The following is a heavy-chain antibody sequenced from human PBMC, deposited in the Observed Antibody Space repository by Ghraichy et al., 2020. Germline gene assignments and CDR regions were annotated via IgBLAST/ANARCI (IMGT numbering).Heavy chain of an antibody. CDR1: GFTFSSYS. Sequence: GGYLRLSCAASGFTFSSYSMNWVRQAPGKGLEWVSSISSSSSYIYYADSVKGRFTISRDNAKNSLYLQMNSLRAEDTAVYYCARDGYGDPVDYGMDVWGQGTTVTVSS. J-gene: IGHJ6*02. V-gene: IGHV3-21*01. CDR2: ISSSSSYI. D-gene: IGHD4-17*01. CDR3: ARDGYGDPVDYGMDV.